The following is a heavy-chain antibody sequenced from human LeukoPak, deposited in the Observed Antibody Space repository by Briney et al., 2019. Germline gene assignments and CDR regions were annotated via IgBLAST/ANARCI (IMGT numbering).Heavy chain of an antibody. J-gene: IGHJ5*02. D-gene: IGHD2-2*01. V-gene: IGHV1-24*01. Sequence: ASVKVSCKVSGYTLTELSMHWVRQAPGKGLEWMGGFDPEEGETIYAQKFQGRVTMTEDTSTDTAYMELSSLRSEDTAVYYCATFSGCSSTSCLYNWFDPWGQGTLVTVSS. CDR1: GYTLTELS. CDR3: ATFSGCSSTSCLYNWFDP. CDR2: FDPEEGET.